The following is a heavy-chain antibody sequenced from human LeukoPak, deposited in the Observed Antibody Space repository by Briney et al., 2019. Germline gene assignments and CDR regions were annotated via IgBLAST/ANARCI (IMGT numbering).Heavy chain of an antibody. CDR2: INPNSGGT. CDR1: GYTFTGYY. CDR3: ARDLLYYDILTGPDY. V-gene: IGHV1-2*02. J-gene: IGHJ4*02. Sequence: GASVKVSCKASGYTFTGYYMHWVRQAPGQGLEWMGWINPNSGGTNYAQKFQGGVTMTRDTSISTAYMELRSLRSDDTAVYYCARDLLYYDILTGPDYWGQGTLVTVSS. D-gene: IGHD3-9*01.